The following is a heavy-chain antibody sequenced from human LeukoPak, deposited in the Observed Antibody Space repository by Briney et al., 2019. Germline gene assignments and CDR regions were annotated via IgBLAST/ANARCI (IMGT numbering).Heavy chain of an antibody. V-gene: IGHV3-48*04. Sequence: GGSLRLSCAASGFTFSSYSMNWVRQAPGKGLEWVSYISSSTIYYADSVKGRFTISRDNAKNSLYLQMNSLRAEDTAVYYCARGGNYDILTGYYLWGQGTLVTVSS. J-gene: IGHJ4*02. CDR3: ARGGNYDILTGYYL. D-gene: IGHD3-9*01. CDR1: GFTFSSYS. CDR2: ISSSTI.